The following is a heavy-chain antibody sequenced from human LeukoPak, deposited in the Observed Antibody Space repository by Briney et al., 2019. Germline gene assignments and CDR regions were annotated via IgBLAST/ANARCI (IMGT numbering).Heavy chain of an antibody. CDR1: GFTFSSYW. V-gene: IGHV3-74*01. CDR3: ARSGRGSSSYYYYGMDV. J-gene: IGHJ6*02. CDR2: INSDGSST. D-gene: IGHD6-6*01. Sequence: GGSLRLSCAASGFTFSSYWVHWVRQAPGKGLVWVSRINSDGSSTSYADSVKGRFTISRDNAKNTLYLQMNSLRAEDTAVYYCARSGRGSSSYYYYGMDVWGQGTTVTVSS.